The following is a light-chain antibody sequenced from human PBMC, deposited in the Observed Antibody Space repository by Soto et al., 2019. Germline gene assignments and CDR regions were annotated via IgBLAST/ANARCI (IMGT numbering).Light chain of an antibody. CDR3: QQLNSYPRT. Sequence: DIPLTQSPSFLSASVGDRVTITCRASQGIASLLAWYQQEPGKAPKVLIYAASTLEGGVPSRFSGSGSGTEFPLTISSLQPEDLSSYYCQQLNSYPRTFGQGTKVEIK. CDR2: AAS. CDR1: QGIASL. J-gene: IGKJ1*01. V-gene: IGKV1-9*01.